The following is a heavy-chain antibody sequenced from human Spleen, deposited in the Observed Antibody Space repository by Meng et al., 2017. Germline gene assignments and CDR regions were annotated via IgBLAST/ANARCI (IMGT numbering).Heavy chain of an antibody. Sequence: GESLKISCAASGFTFSSYWMSWVRQAPGKGLEWVANIKQDGSEKYYVDSVKGRFTISRDNAKNSLYLQMSSLRAEDTALYYCAKDSSSFVHYGMDVWGQGTTVTVSS. J-gene: IGHJ6*02. V-gene: IGHV3-7*03. D-gene: IGHD6-6*01. CDR3: AKDSSSFVHYGMDV. CDR1: GFTFSSYW. CDR2: IKQDGSEK.